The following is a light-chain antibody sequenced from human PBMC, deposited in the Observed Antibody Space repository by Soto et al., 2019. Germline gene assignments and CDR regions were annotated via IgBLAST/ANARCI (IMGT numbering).Light chain of an antibody. CDR2: EGN. J-gene: IGLJ2*01. Sequence: QSALTQPASVSGSPGQSITISCAGSISDVGSSNLVSWYQQHPGKVPKLIIYEGNRRPSGVSSRFSGSKSGTSASLAISGLQSEDEADYYCAAWDDSLNGVVFGGGTKLTVL. V-gene: IGLV2-14*02. CDR3: AAWDDSLNGVV. CDR1: ISDVGSSNL.